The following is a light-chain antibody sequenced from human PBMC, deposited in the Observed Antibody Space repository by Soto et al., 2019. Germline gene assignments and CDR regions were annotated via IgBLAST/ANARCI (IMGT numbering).Light chain of an antibody. Sequence: DILMTQSPDTLSVSPGETATLSCRASQSVSSNLAWYQQKPGQAPRLLIYGASTRATGIPARFSGSGSGTEFTLTISSLQSEDFAVYYCQQYDNWPRTFGQGTKVDSK. V-gene: IGKV3-15*01. CDR3: QQYDNWPRT. CDR2: GAS. J-gene: IGKJ1*01. CDR1: QSVSSN.